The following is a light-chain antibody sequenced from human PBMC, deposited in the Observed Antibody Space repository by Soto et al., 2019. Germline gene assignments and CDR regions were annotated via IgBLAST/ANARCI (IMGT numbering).Light chain of an antibody. V-gene: IGLV2-18*02. CDR3: SSYVYSATVV. CDR1: SSDIGTYNR. Sequence: QSALTQPPSVSGSPGQSVTISCTGTSSDIGTYNRVSWYRQSPGAAPKLLIYEVTSRPSGVPDRFSGAKSGNTASLTISGLQAEDEAHYYCSSYVYSATVVFGGGTK. J-gene: IGLJ2*01. CDR2: EVT.